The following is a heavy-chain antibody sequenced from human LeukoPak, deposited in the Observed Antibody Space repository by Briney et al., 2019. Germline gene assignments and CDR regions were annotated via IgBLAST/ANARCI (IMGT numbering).Heavy chain of an antibody. CDR1: GGSISSSSYY. V-gene: IGHV4-39*01. J-gene: IGHJ4*02. CDR3: ARQESGSYPYFDY. Sequence: SETLSLTCTVSGGSISSSSYYWGWIRQPPGKGLEWIGSIYYSGSTYYNPSLKSRVTISVDTSKNQFSLKLSSVTAADTAVYYCARQESGSYPYFDYWGQGTLVTVSS. CDR2: IYYSGST. D-gene: IGHD1-26*01.